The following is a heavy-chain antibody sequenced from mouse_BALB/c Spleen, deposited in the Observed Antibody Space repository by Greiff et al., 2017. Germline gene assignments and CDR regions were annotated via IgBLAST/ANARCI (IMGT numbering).Heavy chain of an antibody. D-gene: IGHD3-3*01. Sequence: EVKLVESGGGLVKPGGSLKLSCAASGFTFSDYYMYWVRQTPEKRLEWVATISDGGSYTYYPDSVKGRFTTSRDNAKNNLYLQMSRLKSEDTAMYYCAREGTGSWFAYWGQGTLVTVSA. CDR2: ISDGGSYT. CDR3: AREGTGSWFAY. J-gene: IGHJ3*01. CDR1: GFTFSDYY. V-gene: IGHV5-4*02.